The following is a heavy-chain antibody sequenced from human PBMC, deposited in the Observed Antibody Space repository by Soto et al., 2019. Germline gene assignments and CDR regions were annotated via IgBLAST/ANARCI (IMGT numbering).Heavy chain of an antibody. CDR2: IVVGSGNT. D-gene: IGHD3-3*01. CDR3: SADRPDDDLWSGYTPSYYYGMDV. V-gene: IGHV1-58*01. CDR1: GFTFTSSA. Sequence: VKVSCKASGFTFTSSAVQWVRQARGQRLEGIGWIVVGSGNTNYAQKFQERVTITRDMSTSTAYMELSSLRSEDTAVYYCSADRPDDDLWSGYTPSYYYGMDVWGQGXTVTVCS. J-gene: IGHJ6*02.